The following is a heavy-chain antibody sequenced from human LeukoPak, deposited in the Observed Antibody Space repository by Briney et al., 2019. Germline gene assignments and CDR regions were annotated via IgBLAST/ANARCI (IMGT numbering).Heavy chain of an antibody. D-gene: IGHD5-18*01. J-gene: IGHJ3*02. V-gene: IGHV4-59*01. CDR1: GGSISSYY. CDR2: IYYSGST. CDR3: ASYTATNAFDI. Sequence: SETLSLTCTVSGGSISSYYWSWIRQPPGKGLEWIGYIYYSGSTNYNPSLKSRVTISVDTSKNQFSLKLSSVTAADTAVYYCASYTATNAFDIRGQGTMVTVSS.